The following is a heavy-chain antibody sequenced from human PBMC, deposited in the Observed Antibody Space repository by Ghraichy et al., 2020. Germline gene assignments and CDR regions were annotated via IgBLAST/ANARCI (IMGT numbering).Heavy chain of an antibody. J-gene: IGHJ5*02. D-gene: IGHD3-3*01. Sequence: SCAASGFIVSNNYMSWVRQAPGKGLEWVSVIFNSGTTYYADSVKGRFTSSRDNSMNALYLEMNSLRAEDTAVYYCARGYDFWTWGQGTLVTVSS. CDR2: IFNSGTT. CDR3: ARGYDFWT. CDR1: GFIVSNNY. V-gene: IGHV3-66*02.